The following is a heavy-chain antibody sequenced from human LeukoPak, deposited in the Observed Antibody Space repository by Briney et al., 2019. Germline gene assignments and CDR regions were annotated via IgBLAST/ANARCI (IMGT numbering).Heavy chain of an antibody. J-gene: IGHJ4*02. CDR2: IYYSGST. CDR1: GGSINGYY. D-gene: IGHD6-13*01. Sequence: SETLSLTCTVSGGSINGYYWSWIRQPPGKGPEWIGYIYYSGSTNYNPSLKSRVTISVGTSKNQFSLKLNSVTSADTAVYYCAKVGYSSSWYVVGAFDYWGRGTLVTVSS. V-gene: IGHV4-59*01. CDR3: AKVGYSSSWYVVGAFDY.